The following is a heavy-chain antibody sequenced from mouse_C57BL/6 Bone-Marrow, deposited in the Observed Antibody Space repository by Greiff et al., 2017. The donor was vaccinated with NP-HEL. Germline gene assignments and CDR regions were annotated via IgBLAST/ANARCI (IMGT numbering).Heavy chain of an antibody. J-gene: IGHJ1*03. D-gene: IGHD2-2*01. Sequence: VKQSCKASGYTFTSYWMDWVKQRPGQGLEWIGNIYPSDSETHYNQKFKDKATLTVDKSSSTAYMQLSSLTSEDSAVYYCARGVGYYWYFDVWGTGTTVTVSS. V-gene: IGHV1-61*01. CDR2: IYPSDSET. CDR1: GYTFTSYW. CDR3: ARGVGYYWYFDV.